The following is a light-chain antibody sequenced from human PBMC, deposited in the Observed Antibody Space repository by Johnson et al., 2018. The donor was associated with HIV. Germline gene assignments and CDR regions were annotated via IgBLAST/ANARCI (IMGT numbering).Light chain of an antibody. CDR1: SSNIGNNY. V-gene: IGLV1-51*02. CDR3: GTWDSSLSAGYV. Sequence: QPVLTQPPSVSAAPGQKVTISCSGSSSNIGNNYVSWYQQLPGTAPKLLIYENNKRPSGIPDRFSGSKSGTSATLGITGLQTGDEADYYCGTWDSSLSAGYVFGTGTKVTV. CDR2: ENN. J-gene: IGLJ1*01.